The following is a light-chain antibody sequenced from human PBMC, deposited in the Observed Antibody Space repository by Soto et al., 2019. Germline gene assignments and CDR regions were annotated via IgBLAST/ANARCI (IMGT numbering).Light chain of an antibody. J-gene: IGLJ2*01. CDR3: SSQTASATVL. V-gene: IGLV2-14*01. Sequence: QSALTQPACVSGSPGQSITISCTGTSSDVGAYNFVSWYQQFPGKAPKLMIYEVSNRPSGVSDRFSGSKSGNTASLIISGLRPEDEADYYCSSQTASATVLFGGGTQLTVL. CDR2: EVS. CDR1: SSDVGAYNF.